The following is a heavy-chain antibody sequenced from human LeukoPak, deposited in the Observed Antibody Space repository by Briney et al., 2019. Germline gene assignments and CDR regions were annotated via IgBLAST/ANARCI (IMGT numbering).Heavy chain of an antibody. CDR1: PNFFNSGYY. D-gene: IGHD2-15*01. Sequence: SETLSRTCSVSPNFFNSGYYWGWIRQPPGKGLEGIGSISRNGNTYYNPSLKIRVTISLDTSKKQISLRLSSVTAADTAVYYCARASCSGGCYVDYWGQGTLVTVSS. V-gene: IGHV4-38-2*02. CDR2: ISRNGNT. CDR3: ARASCSGGCYVDY. J-gene: IGHJ4*02.